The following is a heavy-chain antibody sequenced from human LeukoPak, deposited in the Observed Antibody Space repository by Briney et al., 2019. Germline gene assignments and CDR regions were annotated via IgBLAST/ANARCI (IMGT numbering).Heavy chain of an antibody. J-gene: IGHJ6*02. V-gene: IGHV7-4-1*02. D-gene: IGHD6-19*01. CDR1: GYTFTSYA. CDR2: INTNTGNP. Sequence: ASVKVSCKASGYTFTSYAMNWVRQAPGQGLEWMGLINTNTGNPTYAQGFTGRFVFSLDTSVSTAYLQISSLKAEDTAVYYCAGDKRYSGGWYGAGGYYYYGMDVWGQGTTVTVSS. CDR3: AGDKRYSGGWYGAGGYYYYGMDV.